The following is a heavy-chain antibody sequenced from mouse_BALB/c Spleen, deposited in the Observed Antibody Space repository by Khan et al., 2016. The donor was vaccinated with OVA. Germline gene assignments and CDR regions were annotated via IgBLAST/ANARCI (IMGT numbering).Heavy chain of an antibody. V-gene: IGHV10-1*02. Sequence: EVKLLESGGGLVQPKGSLKLSCAASGFTFNTYAMNWVRQAPGKGLEWVARIRSKSNNYATYYADSVKDRFTISRDDSQSMLYLQMNNLKTEDTAIYYCVGPYYRYGYAMDYWGQGTSVTVSS. D-gene: IGHD2-14*01. CDR3: VGPYYRYGYAMDY. CDR1: GFTFNTYA. J-gene: IGHJ4*01. CDR2: IRSKSNNYAT.